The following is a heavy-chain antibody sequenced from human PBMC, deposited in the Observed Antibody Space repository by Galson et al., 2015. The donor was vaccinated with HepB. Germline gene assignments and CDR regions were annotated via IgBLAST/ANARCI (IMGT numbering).Heavy chain of an antibody. D-gene: IGHD4-17*01. CDR1: GFTFSSYG. V-gene: IGHV3-21*01. CDR2: ISATSRNI. Sequence: SLRLSCAASGFTFSSYGMHWVRQAPGKGLEWVAYISATSRNIYYADSVKGRFSISRDNGKNSLYLQMNSLRAEDTAVYYCARVYDGDDAGEDYGMDVWGPGATVTASS. CDR3: ARVYDGDDAGEDYGMDV. J-gene: IGHJ6*02.